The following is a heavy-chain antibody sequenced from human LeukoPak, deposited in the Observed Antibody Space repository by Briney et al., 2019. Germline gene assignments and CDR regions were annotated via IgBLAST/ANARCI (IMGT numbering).Heavy chain of an antibody. CDR2: INHSGST. V-gene: IGHV4-34*01. D-gene: IGHD5-18*01. CDR3: ARAHSYGLDY. Sequence: PSETLSLTCAVYGGSFSGYYWSWIRQPPGKGLEWIGEINHSGSTSYNPSLKSRVTISVDTSKNQFSLKLSSVTAADTAVYYCARAHSYGLDYWGQGTLVTVSS. J-gene: IGHJ4*02. CDR1: GGSFSGYY.